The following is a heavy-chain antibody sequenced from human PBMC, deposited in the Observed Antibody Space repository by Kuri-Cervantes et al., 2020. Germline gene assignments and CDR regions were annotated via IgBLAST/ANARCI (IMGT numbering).Heavy chain of an antibody. CDR1: GYTFTSYD. Sequence: ASVKVSCKASGYTFTSYDINWVRQATGQGLEWTGWMNPNSGNTGYAQKFQGRVTMTRNTSISTAYMELTSLRSEDTALYYCARGGELGVDQGHYYYGMDVWGQGTTVTVSS. CDR3: ARGGELGVDQGHYYYGMDV. D-gene: IGHD3-16*01. CDR2: MNPNSGNT. J-gene: IGHJ6*02. V-gene: IGHV1-8*01.